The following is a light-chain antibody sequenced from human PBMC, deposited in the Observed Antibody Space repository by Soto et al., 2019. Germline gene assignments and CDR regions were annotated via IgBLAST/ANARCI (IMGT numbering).Light chain of an antibody. CDR2: GNS. J-gene: IGLJ1*01. V-gene: IGLV1-40*01. Sequence: QSVLTQPPSVSGAPGQRVTISCTGSSSNIGAGYDAHWYHQFPGTAPKLLIYGNSNRPSGVPDRFSGSKSGTSASLAITGLQAEDEADYYCQSYDSSLSGYVFGTGTKVTVL. CDR3: QSYDSSLSGYV. CDR1: SSNIGAGYD.